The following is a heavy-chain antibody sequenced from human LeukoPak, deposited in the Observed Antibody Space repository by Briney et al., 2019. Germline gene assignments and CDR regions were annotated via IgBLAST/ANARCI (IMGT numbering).Heavy chain of an antibody. CDR2: IYHSGST. J-gene: IGHJ4*02. V-gene: IGHV4-30-2*01. D-gene: IGHD1-26*01. CDR1: GDSISSGGYY. CDR3: ARLGLVGAAVDY. Sequence: SETLSLTCTVSGDSISSGGYYWSWIRQPPGKGLEWIGYIYHSGSTYYNPSLKSRVTISVDTSKNQFSLKLRSVTAADTAVYYCARLGLVGAAVDYWGQGTLVTVSS.